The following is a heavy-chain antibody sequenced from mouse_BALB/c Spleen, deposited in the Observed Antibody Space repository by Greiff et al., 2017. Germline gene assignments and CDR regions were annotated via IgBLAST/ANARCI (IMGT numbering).Heavy chain of an antibody. CDR1: GFSLTSYG. CDR2: IWAGGST. J-gene: IGHJ4*01. D-gene: IGHD2-14*01. V-gene: IGHV2-9*02. CDR3: ARIPAYYRYDVYAMDY. Sequence: VKLVESGPGLVAPSQSLSITCTVSGFSLTSYGVHWVRQPPGKGLEWLGVIWAGGSTNYNSALMSRLSISKDNSKSQVFLKMNSLQTDDTAMYYCARIPAYYRYDVYAMDYWGQGTSVTVSS.